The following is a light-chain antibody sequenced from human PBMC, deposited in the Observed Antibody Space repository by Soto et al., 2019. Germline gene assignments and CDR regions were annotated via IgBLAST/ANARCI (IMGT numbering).Light chain of an antibody. Sequence: QLVLTQSPSASASLGASVKLTCTLSSGHSNYAIAWHQQQSEKGPRYLMKLNSDGSHSKGDGIPDRCSGSSSGAERYLTISSRQSEDEADEYGQTWGSGIVVFGGATQRTVL. CDR2: LNSDGSH. J-gene: IGLJ2*01. CDR1: SGHSNYA. V-gene: IGLV4-69*01. CDR3: QTWGSGIVV.